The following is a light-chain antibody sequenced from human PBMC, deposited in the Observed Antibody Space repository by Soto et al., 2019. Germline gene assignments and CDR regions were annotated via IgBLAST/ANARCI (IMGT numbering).Light chain of an antibody. Sequence: QAVVTQPPSVSGAPGQRVTISCTGSSSNIGAGYDVHWYQQLPGTAPKLLIYGNSNRPSGVPDRCSGSKSGTSASLAITGLQAEDEADYYCQSYDSSLSGWVFGGGTKLTAL. CDR3: QSYDSSLSGWV. J-gene: IGLJ3*02. CDR1: SSNIGAGYD. CDR2: GNS. V-gene: IGLV1-40*01.